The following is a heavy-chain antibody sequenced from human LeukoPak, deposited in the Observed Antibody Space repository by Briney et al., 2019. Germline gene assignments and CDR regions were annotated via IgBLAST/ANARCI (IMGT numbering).Heavy chain of an antibody. D-gene: IGHD2-21*02. CDR3: IKSSGDWH. CDR1: GFTFGNAW. CDR2: ISTKTDGGTT. Sequence: GGSLRLSCTTSGFTFGNAWMSWVRQAPGKGLEWVGRISTKTDGGTTDYAAPVKGRFTISRDDSKNTLYLQMNSLKTEDTAVYYCIKSSGDWHWGQGTLVTDSS. V-gene: IGHV3-15*01. J-gene: IGHJ4*02.